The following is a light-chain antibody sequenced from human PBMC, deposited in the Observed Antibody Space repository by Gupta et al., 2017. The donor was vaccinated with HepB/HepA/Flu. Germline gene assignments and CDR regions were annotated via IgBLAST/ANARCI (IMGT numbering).Light chain of an antibody. J-gene: IGKJ3*01. CDR1: QSISTW. CDR2: QAS. Sequence: DIQMTQSPSTLSPSVGDRVIITCRASQSISTWLAWYQQKPGKAPTLLIYQASTLESGVPSRFSGSGSGTEFTLTISNLQPDDFATYYCQQDNSYSTFGPGTKVDIK. CDR3: QQDNSYST. V-gene: IGKV1-5*03.